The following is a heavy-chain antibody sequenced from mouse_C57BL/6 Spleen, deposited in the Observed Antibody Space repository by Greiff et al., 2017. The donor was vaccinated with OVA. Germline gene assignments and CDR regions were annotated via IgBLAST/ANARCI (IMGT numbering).Heavy chain of an antibody. V-gene: IGHV1-72*01. CDR1: GYTFTSYW. CDR3: ARDPYAVVEGDYFDY. D-gene: IGHD1-1*01. CDR2: IDPNSGGT. J-gene: IGHJ2*01. Sequence: VKLQESGAELARPGASVKLSCKASGYTFTSYWMHWVKQRPGRGLEWIGRIDPNSGGTKYNEKFKSKATLTVDKPSSTAYMQLSSLTSEDSAVYYCARDPYAVVEGDYFDYWGQGTTLTVSS.